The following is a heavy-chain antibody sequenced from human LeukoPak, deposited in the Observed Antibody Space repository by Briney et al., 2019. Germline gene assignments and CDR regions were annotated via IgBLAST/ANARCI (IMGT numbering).Heavy chain of an antibody. J-gene: IGHJ4*02. V-gene: IGHV3-48*03. CDR2: ISSSGSTI. Sequence: PGGSLRLSCAASGFTFSSYEMNWVRQAPGKGLEWVSYISSSGSTIYYADSVKGRFTISRDNAKNSLYLQMNSLRAEDTAVYHCAKDRTMVRGAPYYFDYWGQGTLVTVSS. CDR1: GFTFSSYE. D-gene: IGHD3-10*01. CDR3: AKDRTMVRGAPYYFDY.